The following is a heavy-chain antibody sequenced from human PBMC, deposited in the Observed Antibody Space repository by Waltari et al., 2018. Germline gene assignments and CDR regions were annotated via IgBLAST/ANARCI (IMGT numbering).Heavy chain of an antibody. D-gene: IGHD6-13*01. Sequence: QVQLVQSGAEVKKPGSSVKVSCKASGGTFSSYTISWVRQAPGQGLEWMGRIIPSLGIANYAQKFQGRVTITADKSTSTAYMELSSLRSEDTAVYYCASPKQQLFLDAFDIWGQGTMVIVSS. CDR2: IIPSLGIA. CDR3: ASPKQQLFLDAFDI. CDR1: GGTFSSYT. V-gene: IGHV1-69*02. J-gene: IGHJ3*02.